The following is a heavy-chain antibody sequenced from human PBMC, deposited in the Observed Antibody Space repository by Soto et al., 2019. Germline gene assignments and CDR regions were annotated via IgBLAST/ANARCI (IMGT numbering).Heavy chain of an antibody. D-gene: IGHD2-2*01. CDR1: GFSFRSYG. J-gene: IGHJ4*02. CDR2: VWNDGSNK. V-gene: IGHV3-33*01. CDR3: ARRFCSGATCSYYFDY. Sequence: GSLRLSCAASGFSFRSYGMHWVRQAPGKGLEWVAVVWNDGSNKYYADSVKGRFTISRDNSKNTLYLQMNSLRAEDTAIYYCARRFCSGATCSYYFDYWGQGTLVTVSS.